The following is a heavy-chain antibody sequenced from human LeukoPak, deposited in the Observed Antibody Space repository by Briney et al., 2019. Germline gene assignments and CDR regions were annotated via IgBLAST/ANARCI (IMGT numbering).Heavy chain of an antibody. J-gene: IGHJ3*02. V-gene: IGHV4-39*07. CDR3: ARDGRHGFWDI. CDR2: IYYSGST. Sequence: SETLSLTCTVSGGSISSSSYYWGWIRQPPGKGLEWIGSIYYSGSTYYNPSLKSRVTISVDTSKNQFSLKLSSVTAADTAVYYCARDGRHGFWDIWGQGTMVTVSS. D-gene: IGHD3-3*01. CDR1: GGSISSSSYY.